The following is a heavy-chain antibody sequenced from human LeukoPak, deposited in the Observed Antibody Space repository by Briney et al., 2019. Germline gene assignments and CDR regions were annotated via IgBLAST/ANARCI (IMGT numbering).Heavy chain of an antibody. V-gene: IGHV5-51*01. D-gene: IGHD1-26*01. CDR3: ARQPTYSRSYEHGMDV. CDR1: GYSFTSYW. J-gene: IGHJ6*02. Sequence: GESLKISCKGSGYSFTSYWIGWVRQMPGKGLEWMGIIYPGDSDTRYSPSFQGQVTISADKSISTAYLQWSSLKASDTAMYYCARQPTYSRSYEHGMDVWRQGTTVTVS. CDR2: IYPGDSDT.